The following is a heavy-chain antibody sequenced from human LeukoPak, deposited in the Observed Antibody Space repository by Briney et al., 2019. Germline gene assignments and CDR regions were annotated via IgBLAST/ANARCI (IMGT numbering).Heavy chain of an antibody. Sequence: GASVNGSREASVYSFTSYYIHWVRQTPGQGLEWVGISNPAGGTTSYAPRFQDRFTMTSDTSTNTVYMELRSLRSEDTAVYYCARDLISSSGWDFDYWGQGTLVSVSS. D-gene: IGHD6-19*01. J-gene: IGHJ4*02. CDR3: ARDLISSSGWDFDY. CDR2: SNPAGGTT. V-gene: IGHV1-46*01. CDR1: VYSFTSYY.